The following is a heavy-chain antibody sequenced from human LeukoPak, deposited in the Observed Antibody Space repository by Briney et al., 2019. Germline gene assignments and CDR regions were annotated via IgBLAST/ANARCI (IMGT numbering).Heavy chain of an antibody. CDR2: ISVSGGST. D-gene: IGHD3-10*01. CDR3: AKGPSRKSGTPGDV. Sequence: PGGSLRLSCAASGFTFSSYAMSWVRQAPGKGLEWFSAISVSGGSTYYAASVKGRFTISRDNSKNTLYLKMNSLRAEDTAVYYCAKGPSRKSGTPGDVWGQGTTVTVSS. V-gene: IGHV3-23*01. J-gene: IGHJ6*02. CDR1: GFTFSSYA.